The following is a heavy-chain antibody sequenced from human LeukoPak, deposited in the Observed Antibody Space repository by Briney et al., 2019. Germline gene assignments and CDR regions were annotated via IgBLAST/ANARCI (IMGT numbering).Heavy chain of an antibody. D-gene: IGHD5-24*01. CDR1: GFTFSIYT. V-gene: IGHV3-21*01. J-gene: IGHJ4*02. Sequence: GGSLRLSCAASGFTFSIYTMNWVRQAPGKGLEWVSSITSGSSYIYYAGSVKGRFTISRDNAKNSLYLQMNSLRAEDTAVYYCARDPDGSDAYFDYWGQGTLVTASS. CDR3: ARDPDGSDAYFDY. CDR2: ITSGSSYI.